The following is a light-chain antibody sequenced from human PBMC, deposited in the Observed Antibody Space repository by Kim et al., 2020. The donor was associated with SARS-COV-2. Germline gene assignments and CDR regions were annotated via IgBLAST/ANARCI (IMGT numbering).Light chain of an antibody. CDR1: SLRSYD. V-gene: IGLV3-19*01. CDR2: GKN. J-gene: IGLJ3*02. Sequence: SSELTQDPVVSVALGQTVTITCQGDSLRSYDASWYHQKAGQAPVLVIYGKNDRPSGIPDRFSGSRSGNTASLTITGAQAEDAADYYCNSRDNDGKVVFGGGTKVTVL. CDR3: NSRDNDGKVV.